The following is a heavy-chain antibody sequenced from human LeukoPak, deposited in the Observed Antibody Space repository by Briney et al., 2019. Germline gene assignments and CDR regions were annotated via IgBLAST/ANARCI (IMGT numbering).Heavy chain of an antibody. J-gene: IGHJ6*02. V-gene: IGHV1-46*01. CDR1: GYTVTNYY. CDR3: ASVYNYGMDV. CDR2: LNPSGGST. Sequence: ASVKVSCKASGYTVTNYYSHWVRQAPGQGLEWMGILNPSGGSTSYSQKFQGRATLTRATSTSTVYMELSSLRSEDTAVYYCASVYNYGMDVWGQGTTVIVSS.